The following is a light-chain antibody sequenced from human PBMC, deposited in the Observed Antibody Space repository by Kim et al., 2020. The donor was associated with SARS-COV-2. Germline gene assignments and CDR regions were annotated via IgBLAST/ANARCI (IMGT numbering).Light chain of an antibody. V-gene: IGKV3-20*01. CDR2: GAS. Sequence: APGERATRSSRASQSVSSGYLAWYQQKRGQAPRLIIYGASSRARGIPDRFSGSGSGTDFTLTISRLEPEDFAVFYCQQYGSSPLTFGGGTKVDIK. CDR3: QQYGSSPLT. J-gene: IGKJ4*01. CDR1: QSVSSGY.